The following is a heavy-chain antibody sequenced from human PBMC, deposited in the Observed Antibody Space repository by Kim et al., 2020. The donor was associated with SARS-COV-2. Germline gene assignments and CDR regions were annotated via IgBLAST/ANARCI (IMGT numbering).Heavy chain of an antibody. V-gene: IGHV3-53*01. CDR1: GFTVSSNY. Sequence: GGSLRLSCAASGFTVSSNYMSWVRQAPGKGLEWVSVIYSGGSTYYADSVKGRFTISRDNSKNTLYLQMNSLRAEDTAVYYCARDRVLGYSSRYYGMDVWGQVTTVTVSS. D-gene: IGHD5-18*01. J-gene: IGHJ6*02. CDR2: IYSGGST. CDR3: ARDRVLGYSSRYYGMDV.